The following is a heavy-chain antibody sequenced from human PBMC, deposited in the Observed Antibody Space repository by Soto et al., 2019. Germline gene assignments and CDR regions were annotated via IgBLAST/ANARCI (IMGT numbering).Heavy chain of an antibody. Sequence: PGGSLRLSCAASGFIFEDFGMSWVRQAPGKGLEWISSISGSGFKKYYADSVKGRFTISRDNSKSTVYLELNNLSAEDTAVYHCAPNQGVELVPLATVDWFDPWGQGSVVTVSS. V-gene: IGHV3-23*01. CDR1: GFIFEDFG. D-gene: IGHD1-26*01. CDR2: ISGSGFKK. CDR3: APNQGVELVPLATVDWFDP. J-gene: IGHJ5*02.